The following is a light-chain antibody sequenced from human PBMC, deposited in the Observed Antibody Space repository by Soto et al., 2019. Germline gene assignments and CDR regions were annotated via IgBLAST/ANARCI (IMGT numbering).Light chain of an antibody. CDR1: QSVSSK. Sequence: EIVMTQSPATLSVSPGGGASLSCRASQSVSSKLAWYQQKPAQAPRLLIYGASTRVAGIPDRFSGSGSGTDFTLTISRLEPEDFAVYYCQQYGPSLITFGQGTRLEIK. J-gene: IGKJ5*01. CDR3: QQYGPSLIT. V-gene: IGKV3D-15*01. CDR2: GAS.